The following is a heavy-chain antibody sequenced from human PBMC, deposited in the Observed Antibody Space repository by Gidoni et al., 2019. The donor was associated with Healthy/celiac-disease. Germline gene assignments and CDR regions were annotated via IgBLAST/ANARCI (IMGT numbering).Heavy chain of an antibody. V-gene: IGHV3-30*18. D-gene: IGHD5-12*01. CDR3: AKDDGGYSGYDWFDY. Sequence: QVQLVESGGGVVQPGSSLRLSCAASVFTFSSYGMHWVRQAPGKGLEWVAVISYDGSNNYYADSVKGRFTISRDNSKNTLYLQMNSLRAEDTAVYYCAKDDGGYSGYDWFDYWGQGTLVTVSS. J-gene: IGHJ4*02. CDR1: VFTFSSYG. CDR2: ISYDGSNN.